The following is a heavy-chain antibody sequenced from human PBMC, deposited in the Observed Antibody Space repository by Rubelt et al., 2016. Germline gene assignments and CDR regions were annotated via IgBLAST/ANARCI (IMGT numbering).Heavy chain of an antibody. J-gene: IGHJ6*02. CDR2: LNQSGST. CDR1: GGSFSGYY. Sequence: QVQLQESGPGLVNPSETLSLTCAVYGGSFSGYYWSWIRRPPGKGLEWIGELNQSGSTTQHPSLQRGDTISFDTSKNQFSLKRSSVTAADRAVYYCARYAPMDVWGQGTTVTVSS. CDR3: ARYAPMDV. V-gene: IGHV4-34*10.